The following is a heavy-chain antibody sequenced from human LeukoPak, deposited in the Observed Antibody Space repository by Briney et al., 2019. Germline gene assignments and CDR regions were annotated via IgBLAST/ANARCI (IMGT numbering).Heavy chain of an antibody. J-gene: IGHJ4*02. CDR3: VRSLTGTDDY. V-gene: IGHV3-74*01. CDR2: INRDGSRT. CDR1: GFTFSTSW. D-gene: IGHD3-9*01. Sequence: GGSLRLSCAASGFTFSTSWMHWVRQAPGKGLVWVSHINRDGSRTTYVDSVKGRFTISRDNAKNTVYLQMNSLRAEDTALYFFVRSLTGTDDYWGQGTLVTVSS.